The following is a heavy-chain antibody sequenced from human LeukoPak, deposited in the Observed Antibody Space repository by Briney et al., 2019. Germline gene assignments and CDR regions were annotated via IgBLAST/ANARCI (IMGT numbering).Heavy chain of an antibody. D-gene: IGHD6-6*01. V-gene: IGHV3-23*01. CDR3: ARGHYSSSLPLVYYYYYMVV. CDR1: GLTFSSSS. CDR2: ISGTVANT. J-gene: IGHJ6*03. Sequence: GRSLRLSCAASGLTFSSSSMNCVRQAPGKGLEWVSGISGTVANTYYADSVKGRFTISRDNPKITLYLQMNSLRAEDTAVYYCARGHYSSSLPLVYYYYYMVVWGKGTTVTVSS.